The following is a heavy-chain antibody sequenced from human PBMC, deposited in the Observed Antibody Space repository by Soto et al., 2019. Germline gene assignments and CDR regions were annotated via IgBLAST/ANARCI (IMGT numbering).Heavy chain of an antibody. V-gene: IGHV1-3*01. J-gene: IGHJ4*02. CDR3: AREVPYGYSRFDY. CDR2: VNAGNDNT. CDR1: GYTFTNNV. Sequence: QVHLVQSGAEVKKPGASVKVSCRTSGYTFTNNVIHWVRQAPGQRLKWIGWVNAGNDNTKWSREFQGRLTLTKDTSATTAYMELSSLTPEDTAIYFCAREVPYGYSRFDYWGQGTLVTVSS. D-gene: IGHD5-18*01.